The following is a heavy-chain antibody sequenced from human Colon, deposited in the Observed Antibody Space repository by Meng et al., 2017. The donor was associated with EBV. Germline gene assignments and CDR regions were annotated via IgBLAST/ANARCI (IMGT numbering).Heavy chain of an antibody. CDR2: IYYSGST. CDR1: GGSVSSGSYY. Sequence: QLQESGQVLVKPSATPSLTCTVSGGSVSSGSYYWNWLRQPQEKGLELIGCIYYSGSTNYNPSLKSRVNISVDTSKNQFSLKMSSVTAADTAVYYCARGPHAMDVWGQGTTVTVSS. J-gene: IGHJ6*02. CDR3: ARGPHAMDV. V-gene: IGHV4-61*01.